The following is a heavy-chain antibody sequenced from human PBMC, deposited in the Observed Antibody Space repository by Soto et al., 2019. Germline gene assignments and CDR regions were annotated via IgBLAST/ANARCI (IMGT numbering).Heavy chain of an antibody. CDR3: AKDLERWSFDY. CDR2: ISYDGSNK. CDR1: GFTFSSYG. J-gene: IGHJ4*02. D-gene: IGHD6-13*01. Sequence: QVQLVESGGGVVQPGRSLRLSCAASGFTFSSYGMHWVRQAPGKGLEWVAVISYDGSNKYYADSVKGRITISRDNSKNTLYLQMNSLRAEDTAVYYCAKDLERWSFDYWGQGTLVTVSS. V-gene: IGHV3-30*18.